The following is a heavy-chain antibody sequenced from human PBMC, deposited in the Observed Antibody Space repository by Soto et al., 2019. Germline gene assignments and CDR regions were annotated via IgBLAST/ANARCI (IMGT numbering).Heavy chain of an antibody. CDR3: ARDYAGYCSGGSCYAFDY. CDR2: IYYSGTT. V-gene: IGHV4-31*03. D-gene: IGHD2-15*01. CDR1: GVSISSGGYY. Sequence: SETLSLTCTVSGVSISSGGYYWTWIRQHPGKGLEWIGYIYYSGTTYYNPSLKSRVTMSVDTSKNQFSLKLSSVTAADTAVYYCARDYAGYCSGGSCYAFDYWGQGTLVTVSS. J-gene: IGHJ4*02.